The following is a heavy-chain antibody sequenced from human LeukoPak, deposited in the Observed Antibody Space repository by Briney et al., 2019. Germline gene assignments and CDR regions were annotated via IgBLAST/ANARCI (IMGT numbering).Heavy chain of an antibody. J-gene: IGHJ4*02. CDR1: GYTFTGYY. Sequence: ASLKVSCKASGYTFTGYYMHWVRQAPGQGLEWMGWINPDSGGTNFAQKFQGRVTMTRDTSISTAYMELSRLRSDDTAVYFCGRDFRDSLDYWGQGTLVTVSS. CDR3: GRDFRDSLDY. V-gene: IGHV1-2*02. CDR2: INPDSGGT.